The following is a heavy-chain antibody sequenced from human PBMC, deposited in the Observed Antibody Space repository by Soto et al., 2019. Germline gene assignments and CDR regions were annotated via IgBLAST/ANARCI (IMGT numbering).Heavy chain of an antibody. CDR1: GFTFSSYS. CDR2: ISSSSTYI. V-gene: IGHV3-21*06. D-gene: IGHD2-2*01. J-gene: IGHJ4*02. Sequence: EVQLVESGGGLVKTGGSLRLSCAASGFTFSSYSMNWVRQAPGKGLEWVSSISSSSTYIYYADSVKGRFTISRENAKNSLYLQMNSLRAEDTAVSYCARDHCSSTSCYSPWGQGTLVTVSS. CDR3: ARDHCSSTSCYSP.